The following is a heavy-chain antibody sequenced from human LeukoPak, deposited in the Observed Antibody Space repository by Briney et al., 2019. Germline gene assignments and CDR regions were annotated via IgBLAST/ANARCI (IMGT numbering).Heavy chain of an antibody. CDR1: GFTLNSYN. Sequence: GGSLRLFCDASGFTLNSYNMKWVRQAPGKRLERVSSIRWRSSDIEYADSVKGRFTISRDSDKKSLYLQMHSLRVEHTAVYYCARDSRSYHQGPNYYFSMDVWGRGTTVTVSS. D-gene: IGHD3-10*01. J-gene: IGHJ6*03. CDR2: IRWRSSDI. CDR3: ARDSRSYHQGPNYYFSMDV. V-gene: IGHV3-21*01.